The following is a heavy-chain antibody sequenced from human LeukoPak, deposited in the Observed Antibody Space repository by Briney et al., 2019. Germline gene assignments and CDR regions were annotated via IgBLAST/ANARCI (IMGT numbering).Heavy chain of an antibody. D-gene: IGHD1-26*01. J-gene: IGHJ6*03. CDR2: IKQDGSEK. CDR1: GFTFSSYW. CDR3: ARDRSLALHVYMDV. Sequence: GGSLRLSCAASGFTFSSYWMSWVRQAPGKGLEWVANIKQDGSEKYYVDSVKGRFTISRDNAKNSLYLQMNSLRAEDTAVYYCARDRSLALHVYMDVWGKGTTVTVSS. V-gene: IGHV3-7*01.